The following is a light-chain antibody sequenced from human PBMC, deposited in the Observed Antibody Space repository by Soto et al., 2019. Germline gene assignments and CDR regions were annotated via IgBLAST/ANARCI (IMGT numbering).Light chain of an antibody. J-gene: IGKJ4*01. CDR3: QQHGGWRPIT. CDR1: QSVSNNY. Sequence: VMEQSAATRSLKQGKSAAYCWRSGQSVSNNYLAWYQRKPGQAPRLLIYGASNRATGIADRLRGSGSGLDFTLTFCCLVPEALAICCWQQHGGWRPITYGGGSMVDVK. CDR2: GAS. V-gene: IGKV3D-20*02.